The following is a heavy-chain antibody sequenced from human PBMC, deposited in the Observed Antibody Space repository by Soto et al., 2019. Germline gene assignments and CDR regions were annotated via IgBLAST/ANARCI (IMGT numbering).Heavy chain of an antibody. CDR3: AREGYCSGGSCYAEYFQH. J-gene: IGHJ1*01. V-gene: IGHV3-7*03. CDR1: GFTFSSYW. D-gene: IGHD2-15*01. CDR2: IKQDGSEK. Sequence: GGSLRLSCAASGFTFSSYWMSWVRQAPGKGLEWVANIKQDGSEKYYVDSVKGRFTISRDNAKNSLYLQMNSLRAEDTAVYYCAREGYCSGGSCYAEYFQHWGQGTLVTVSS.